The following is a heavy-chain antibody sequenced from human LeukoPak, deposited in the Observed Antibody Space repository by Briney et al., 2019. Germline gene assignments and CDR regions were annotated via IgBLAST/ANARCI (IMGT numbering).Heavy chain of an antibody. CDR3: ARHSSNFYFDY. V-gene: IGHV4-4*07. CDR1: GGSIDSYY. Sequence: SETLSLTCTVSGGSIDSYYWSWIRQPAGKGLEWIGHIYTSGSTNYNPSLESRVTMSLDTSKNQFSLRLSSVTAADTAVYYCARHSSNFYFDYWGQGTLVTVSS. J-gene: IGHJ4*02. D-gene: IGHD1-1*01. CDR2: IYTSGST.